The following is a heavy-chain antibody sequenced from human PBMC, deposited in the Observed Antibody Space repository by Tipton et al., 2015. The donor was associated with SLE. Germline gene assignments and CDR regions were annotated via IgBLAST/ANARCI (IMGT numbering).Heavy chain of an antibody. D-gene: IGHD2-21*01. J-gene: IGHJ4*02. CDR2: VSSRGFT. Sequence: TLSLTCTVSGDSIDGYYWTWIRQSPGKGLEWIGYVSSRGFTNYNPSLKSRVTMSIDTSKSQISLKLTSVTAADTAVFYCGTLGWGHDYWGQGTLVTVSS. CDR3: GTLGWGHDY. CDR1: GDSIDGYY. V-gene: IGHV4-59*12.